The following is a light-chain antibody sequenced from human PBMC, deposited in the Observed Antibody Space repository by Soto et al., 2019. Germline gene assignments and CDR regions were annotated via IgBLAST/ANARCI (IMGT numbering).Light chain of an antibody. V-gene: IGKV1-5*03. Sequence: DIQMTQSPSTLSASVGDRVTITCRASQSISSWLAWYQQKPGQAPELLIYKASRLESGVPSRFSGRGSGTVFTLAISRLQPDDFATYYCHQYNSYSWTFGQGTKVEI. J-gene: IGKJ1*01. CDR1: QSISSW. CDR3: HQYNSYSWT. CDR2: KAS.